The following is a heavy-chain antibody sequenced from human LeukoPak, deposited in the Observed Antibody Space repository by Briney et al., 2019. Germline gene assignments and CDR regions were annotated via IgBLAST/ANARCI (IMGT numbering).Heavy chain of an antibody. J-gene: IGHJ5*02. CDR3: ARGGYYGSGNDFRFDP. D-gene: IGHD3-10*01. CDR1: GGSISSYY. V-gene: IGHV4-59*01. CDR2: IYYSGST. Sequence: PSETLSLTCTVSGGSISSYYWSWIRQPPGKGLEWIGYIYYSGSTYYNSSLQSRVTISVHMSNNQFALKLTSVTAADTAVYFCARGGYYGSGNDFRFDPWGQGTLVTVSS.